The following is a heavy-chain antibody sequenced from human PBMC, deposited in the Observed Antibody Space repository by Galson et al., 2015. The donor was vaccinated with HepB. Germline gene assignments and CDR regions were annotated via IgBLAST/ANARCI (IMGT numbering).Heavy chain of an antibody. CDR2: IKSKTDGETT. D-gene: IGHD2-8*02. CDR3: TTDVYYSTYWSWLDP. J-gene: IGHJ5*02. V-gene: IGHV3-15*01. CDR1: GLPFNNAW. Sequence: SLRLSCAASGLPFNNAWMTWVRQAPGVGLEWVGRIKSKTDGETTDYAAPVKGRFTISRDDSKNRLYLQMNSLKTEDTAVYYCTTDVYYSTYWSWLDPWGQGTLVTVSS.